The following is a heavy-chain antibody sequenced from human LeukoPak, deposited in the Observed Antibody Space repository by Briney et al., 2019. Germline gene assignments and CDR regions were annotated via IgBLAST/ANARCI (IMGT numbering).Heavy chain of an antibody. CDR2: IKSKTDGGTT. Sequence: GGSLRLSCAASGFTFSNAWMSWVRQAPGKGLEWVGRIKSKTDGGTTDYAAPVKGRFTISRDDSKNTLYLQMNGLKTEDTAVYYCTTGDSSGLLFDYWGQGTLVTVSS. CDR1: GFTFSNAW. J-gene: IGHJ4*02. CDR3: TTGDSSGLLFDY. V-gene: IGHV3-15*01. D-gene: IGHD3-22*01.